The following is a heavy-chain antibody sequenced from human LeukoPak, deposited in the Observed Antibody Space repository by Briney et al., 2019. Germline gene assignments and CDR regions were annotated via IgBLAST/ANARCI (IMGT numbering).Heavy chain of an antibody. Sequence: GSLRLSCAASGFTFSSYSMNWVRQAPGEGLEWVSSISSSSYIYYADSVKGRFTISRDNAKNSLYLQMNSLRAEDTAVYYCARDLSSGYLDYWGQGTLVTVSS. CDR2: ISSSSYI. J-gene: IGHJ4*02. CDR1: GFTFSSYS. V-gene: IGHV3-21*01. D-gene: IGHD2-8*02. CDR3: ARDLSSGYLDY.